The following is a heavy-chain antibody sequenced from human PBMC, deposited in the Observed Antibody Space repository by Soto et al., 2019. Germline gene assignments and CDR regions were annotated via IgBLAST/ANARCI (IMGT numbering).Heavy chain of an antibody. V-gene: IGHV3-48*03. CDR3: ARGQYSSGGGYFDY. J-gene: IGHJ4*02. CDR1: GFTFSSYE. CDR2: ISSSGSPI. D-gene: IGHD6-19*01. Sequence: EVQLVESGGGLVQPGGSLRLSCAASGFTFSSYEMNWVRQAPGKGLEWVSYISSSGSPIYYADSVKGRFTISRDNAKNSVYRQMSSVGAEDTAVYYCARGQYSSGGGYFDYWGQETLVTVSS.